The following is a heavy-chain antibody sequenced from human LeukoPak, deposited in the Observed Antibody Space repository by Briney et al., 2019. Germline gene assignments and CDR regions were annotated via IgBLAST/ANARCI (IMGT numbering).Heavy chain of an antibody. D-gene: IGHD5-18*01. J-gene: IGHJ4*02. CDR3: ARRGGQLWPLDY. CDR2: ISTYNGNT. V-gene: IGHV1-18*04. Sequence: ASVKVSCKTSGYTFTSYGICWVRQAPGQGLEWMGWISTYNGNTNYAQKLQGRVTMTTDTSTTTAYMELRSLRSDDSAVYYCARRGGQLWPLDYWGQGTLVTVSS. CDR1: GYTFTSYG.